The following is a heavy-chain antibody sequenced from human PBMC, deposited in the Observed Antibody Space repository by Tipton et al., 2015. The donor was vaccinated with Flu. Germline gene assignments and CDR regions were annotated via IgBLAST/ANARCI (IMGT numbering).Heavy chain of an antibody. CDR1: GYSISSGYY. D-gene: IGHD5-24*01. CDR3: AAAGWLQWALDY. V-gene: IGHV4-38-2*02. Sequence: TLSLTCTVSGYSISSGYYWGWIRQPPGKGLEWIGSIYHSGSTYYNPSLKSRVTLSVDTSKNQFSLKLSSVTAADTAVYYCAAAGWLQWALDYWGQGTLVTVSS. CDR2: IYHSGST. J-gene: IGHJ4*02.